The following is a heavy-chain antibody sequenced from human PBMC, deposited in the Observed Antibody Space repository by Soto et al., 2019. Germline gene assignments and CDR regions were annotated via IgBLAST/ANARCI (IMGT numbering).Heavy chain of an antibody. CDR1: GGSIGSYY. V-gene: IGHV4-59*01. CDR2: IYYSGST. D-gene: IGHD3-3*01. CDR3: ARVLPYDLEAYYYMDV. Sequence: SETLSLTCTVSGGSIGSYYWSWIRQPPGKGLEWIGYIYYSGSTNYNPSLKSRVTISVDTSKNQFSLKLSSVTAADTAVYYCARVLPYDLEAYYYMDVWGKGTTVTVSS. J-gene: IGHJ6*03.